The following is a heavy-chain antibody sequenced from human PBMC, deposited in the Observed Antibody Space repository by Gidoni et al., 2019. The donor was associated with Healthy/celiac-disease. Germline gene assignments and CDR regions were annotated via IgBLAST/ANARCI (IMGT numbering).Heavy chain of an antibody. CDR1: GFPFSSYG. V-gene: IGHV3-33*01. CDR3: ARDVVFDSSGYYRSPLRWFDP. D-gene: IGHD3-22*01. CDR2: IWYDGSNK. J-gene: IGHJ5*02. Sequence: QVQLVESGGGVVQPGRSLRRPCAASGFPFSSYGIRWVRQAPGKGLEWVEVIWYDGSNKYYADSVKGRFTISRDNSKNTLYLQMNSLRAEDTAVYYCARDVVFDSSGYYRSPLRWFDPWGQGTLVTVSS.